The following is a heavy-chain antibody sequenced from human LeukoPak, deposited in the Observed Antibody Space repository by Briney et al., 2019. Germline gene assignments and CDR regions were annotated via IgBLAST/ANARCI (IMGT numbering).Heavy chain of an antibody. D-gene: IGHD3-10*01. CDR2: ISGSGGST. V-gene: IGHV3-23*01. J-gene: IGHJ3*02. CDR1: GFTFSRYG. CDR3: ARPSRGVPPWDAYDT. Sequence: AGGSPRLSCAASGFTFSRYGMSWVRKAPGKGLEWVSAISGSGGSTYSADSVKGRFTISRDISRNTLFLQMDSLRPEDTALYYCARPSRGVPPWDAYDTWGQGTMVTVSS.